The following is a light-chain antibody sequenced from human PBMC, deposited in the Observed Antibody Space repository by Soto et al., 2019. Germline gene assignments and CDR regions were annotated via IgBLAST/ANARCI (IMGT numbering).Light chain of an antibody. J-gene: IGLJ2*01. CDR3: SSYTSSSTLV. CDR2: DVS. V-gene: IGLV2-14*01. Sequence: QSALTQPASVSGSPGQSITISCTGTSSDVGGYNYVSWYQQHPGKAPKFMIYDVSNRHSGVSNRFSGSKSGNTASLTISGLQAEDEADYYCSSYTSSSTLVFGRGTKLTVL. CDR1: SSDVGGYNY.